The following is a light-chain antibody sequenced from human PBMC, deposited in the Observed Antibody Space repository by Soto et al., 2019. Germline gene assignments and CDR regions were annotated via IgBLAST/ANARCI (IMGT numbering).Light chain of an antibody. Sequence: GDRVTITCRASQGISSWLAWYQQKPGKAPKLLIYDASSLESGVPSRFRGSGSGTEFTLTISSLQPDDFATYYCQQYNSYPWTFGQGTKVEIK. V-gene: IGKV1-5*01. CDR2: DAS. CDR3: QQYNSYPWT. J-gene: IGKJ1*01. CDR1: QGISSW.